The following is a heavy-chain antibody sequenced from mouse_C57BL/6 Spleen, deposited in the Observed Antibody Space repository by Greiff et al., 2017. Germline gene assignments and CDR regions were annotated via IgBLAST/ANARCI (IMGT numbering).Heavy chain of an antibody. CDR1: GYALSSSW. CDR2: IYPGDGDT. J-gene: IGHJ2*01. CDR3: ARDYFDY. V-gene: IGHV1-80*01. Sequence: QVQLQQSGAELVKPGASVKISCKASGYALSSSWMNWVKQRPGKGLEWIGQIYPGDGDTNYNGKFKGKATLTAGKAYSTAYRQLSSLTAEDSAVYCCARDYFDYWGQGTTLTVSS.